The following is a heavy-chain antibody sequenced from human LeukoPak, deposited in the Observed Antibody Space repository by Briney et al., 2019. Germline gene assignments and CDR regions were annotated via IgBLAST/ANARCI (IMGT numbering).Heavy chain of an antibody. CDR3: ARSSSSSSDI. CDR2: IYYGGST. Sequence: NSSETLSLTCTVSGGSISSYYWSWIRQPPGKGLEWIGYIYYGGSTNYNPSLKSRVTISVDTSKNQFSLKLSSVTAADTAVYYCARSSSSSSDIWGQGTMVTVSS. V-gene: IGHV4-59*01. J-gene: IGHJ3*02. CDR1: GGSISSYY. D-gene: IGHD6-13*01.